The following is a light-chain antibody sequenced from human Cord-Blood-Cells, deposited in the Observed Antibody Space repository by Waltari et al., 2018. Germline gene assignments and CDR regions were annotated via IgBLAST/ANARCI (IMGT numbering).Light chain of an antibody. J-gene: IGLJ3*02. CDR1: SGSIARHY. Sequence: FMLTQPHSVSESPGKTVTISCTRSSGSIARHYVQWYQQRPGSSPTTVIYEDNQRPSGVPDRFSGSIDSSSNSASLTISGLKTEDEADYYCQSYDSSWVFGGGTKLTVL. V-gene: IGLV6-57*01. CDR3: QSYDSSWV. CDR2: EDN.